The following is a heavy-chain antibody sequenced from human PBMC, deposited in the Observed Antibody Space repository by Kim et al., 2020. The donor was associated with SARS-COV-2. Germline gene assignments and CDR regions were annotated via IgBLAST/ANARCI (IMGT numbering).Heavy chain of an antibody. Sequence: ASVKVSCKACGYTFTSYYMHWVRQAPGQGLEWMGIINPSGGSTSYAQKFQGRVTMTRDTSTSTVYMELSSLRSEDTAVYYCARVRVRLVTNDAFDIWGQGTMVTVSS. J-gene: IGHJ3*02. V-gene: IGHV1-46*01. CDR2: INPSGGST. D-gene: IGHD3-9*01. CDR3: ARVRVRLVTNDAFDI. CDR1: GYTFTSYY.